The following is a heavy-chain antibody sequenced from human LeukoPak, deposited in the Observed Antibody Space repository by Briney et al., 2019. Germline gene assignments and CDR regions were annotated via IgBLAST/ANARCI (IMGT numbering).Heavy chain of an antibody. D-gene: IGHD2-15*01. CDR3: ANYRSGGGGYYSGLEH. CDR2: TSGNGDSR. CDR1: GFTFNTYD. J-gene: IGHJ1*01. Sequence: PAGSLRLSCAASGFTFNTYDMTWDRQAPGKGLQWVSTTSGNGDSRLYADSVKGRFTISRTNSKNRLYLQMNSLRADDSGVYYCANYRSGGGGYYSGLEHWGQGTQVTVSS. V-gene: IGHV3-23*01.